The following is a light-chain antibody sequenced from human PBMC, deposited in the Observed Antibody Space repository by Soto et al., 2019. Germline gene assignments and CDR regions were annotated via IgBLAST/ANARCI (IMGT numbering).Light chain of an antibody. J-gene: IGKJ2*01. CDR1: QTVSSH. CDR3: QHYNNWPYT. CDR2: GAS. V-gene: IGKV3-15*01. Sequence: PASVSGSPGQSITISCRASQTVSSHLAWYQQKPGQAPRLLIYGASTRATDVPARFSGSGSGTEFTLTISSLQSEDFAVYYCQHYNNWPYTFGQGTKVDIK.